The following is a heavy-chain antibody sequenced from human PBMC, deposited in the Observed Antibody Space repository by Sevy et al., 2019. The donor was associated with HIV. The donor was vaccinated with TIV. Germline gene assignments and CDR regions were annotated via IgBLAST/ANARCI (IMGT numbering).Heavy chain of an antibody. CDR1: GGTFSSYA. Sequence: ASVKVSCKASGGTFSSYAISWVRQAPGQGLEWMGGIIPIFGTANYAQKFQGRVTITADESTSTAYMELSSLRSEDTAVYYCAGRARGYSGYDSYYFDYWGQGTLVTVSS. CDR3: AGRARGYSGYDSYYFDY. V-gene: IGHV1-69*13. J-gene: IGHJ4*02. CDR2: IIPIFGTA. D-gene: IGHD5-12*01.